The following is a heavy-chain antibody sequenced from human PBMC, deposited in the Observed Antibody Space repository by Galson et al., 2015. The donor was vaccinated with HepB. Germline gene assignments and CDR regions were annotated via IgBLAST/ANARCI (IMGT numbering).Heavy chain of an antibody. CDR3: AREYYDILTGLNWFDP. CDR1: GFTVSSNY. D-gene: IGHD3-9*01. J-gene: IGHJ5*02. CDR2: ICSGGST. V-gene: IGHV3-66*01. Sequence: SLRLSCAASGFTVSSNYMSWVRQAPGKGLEWVSVICSGGSTYYADSVKGRFTISRDNSKNTLYLQMNSLRAEDTAVYYCAREYYDILTGLNWFDPWGQGTLVTVSS.